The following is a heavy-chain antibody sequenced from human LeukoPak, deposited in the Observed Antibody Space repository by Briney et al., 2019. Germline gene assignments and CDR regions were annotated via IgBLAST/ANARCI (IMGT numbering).Heavy chain of an antibody. CDR2: ISYDGSNK. J-gene: IGHJ5*02. CDR3: AKVEVKYYDSSGSWGNWFDP. V-gene: IGHV3-30*18. CDR1: GFTFSSYG. D-gene: IGHD3-22*01. Sequence: GGSLRLSCAASGFTFSSYGMHWVRQAPGKGLEWVAVISYDGSNKYYADSVKGRFTISRDNSKNTLYLQMNSLRAEDTAVYYCAKVEVKYYDSSGSWGNWFDPWGQGTLVTVSS.